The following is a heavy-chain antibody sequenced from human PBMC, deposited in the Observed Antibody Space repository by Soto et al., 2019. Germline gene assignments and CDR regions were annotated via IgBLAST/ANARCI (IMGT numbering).Heavy chain of an antibody. V-gene: IGHV1-8*01. CDR2: MNPNSGNT. J-gene: IGHJ6*02. D-gene: IGHD6-19*01. CDR3: ARGQECSSGWYYYYYGMDV. CDR1: GYTFTSYD. Sequence: ASVKVSCKASGYTFTSYDINWVRQATGQGLEWMGWMNPNSGNTGYAQKFQGRVTMTRNTSISTAYMELSSLRSEDTAVYYCARGQECSSGWYYYYYGMDVWGQGTTVTVSS.